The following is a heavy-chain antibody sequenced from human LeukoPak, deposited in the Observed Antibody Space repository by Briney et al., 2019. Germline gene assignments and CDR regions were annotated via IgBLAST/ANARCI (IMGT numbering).Heavy chain of an antibody. Sequence: PGGSLRLSCAAPGFTFSDYYMSWIRQAPGKGLEWVSYISNSGSIIKYADSVKGRFTISRDNAKNSLYLQMNSLRAEDTAVYYCARVSWGGGLDAFDIWGQGTMVTVSS. V-gene: IGHV3-11*04. CDR3: ARVSWGGGLDAFDI. J-gene: IGHJ3*02. CDR2: ISNSGSII. D-gene: IGHD3-16*01. CDR1: GFTFSDYY.